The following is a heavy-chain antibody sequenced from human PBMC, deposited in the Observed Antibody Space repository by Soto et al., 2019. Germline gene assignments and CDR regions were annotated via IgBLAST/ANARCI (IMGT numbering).Heavy chain of an antibody. CDR2: IGRRSDI. CDR1: GFSFSTYS. D-gene: IGHD6-13*01. J-gene: IGHJ5*02. Sequence: GGSLRLSCEASGFSFSTYSMHWVRQAPGKGLEWVSSIGRRSDIYYADSVKGRFTISRDNAKNSVSLQMNSLRAEDTAVYYCARCIAAAGIRWFDPWGQGTLVTVSS. CDR3: ARCIAAAGIRWFDP. V-gene: IGHV3-21*04.